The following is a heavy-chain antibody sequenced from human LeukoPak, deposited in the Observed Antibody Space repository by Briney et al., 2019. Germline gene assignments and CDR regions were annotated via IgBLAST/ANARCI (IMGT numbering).Heavy chain of an antibody. V-gene: IGHV7-4-1*02. Sequence: ASVKVSCKASGYTFTGYYIHWVRQAPGQGLEWMGWINTNTGNPTYAQGFTGRFVFSLDTSVSTAYLQISSLKAEDTAVYYCARAYDFWSGYDYYYYYYMDVWGKGTTVTVSS. CDR1: GYTFTGYY. D-gene: IGHD3-3*01. J-gene: IGHJ6*03. CDR2: INTNTGNP. CDR3: ARAYDFWSGYDYYYYYYMDV.